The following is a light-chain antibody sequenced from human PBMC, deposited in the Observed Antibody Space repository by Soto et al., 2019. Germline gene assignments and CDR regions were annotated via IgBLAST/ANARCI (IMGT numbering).Light chain of an antibody. J-gene: IGLJ2*01. Sequence: QSVLTQPPSASGSPGQSVTISCTGTSSDVGGYNYVSWYQQHPGKAPKLMIYEVSKRPSGVPDRFSGSKSGSTASLTVSGLQAEDEADYYCSSYAGSNNVVFGGGTKPTVL. CDR2: EVS. CDR1: SSDVGGYNY. CDR3: SSYAGSNNVV. V-gene: IGLV2-8*01.